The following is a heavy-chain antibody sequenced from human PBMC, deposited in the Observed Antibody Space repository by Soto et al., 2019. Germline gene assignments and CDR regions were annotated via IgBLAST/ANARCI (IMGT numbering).Heavy chain of an antibody. Sequence: QVQLVESGGGVVQPGRSLRLSCAASGFTFSSYGMHWVRQAPGKGLEWVAVISYDGSNKYYADSVKGRFTISRDNSKNTLYRQMNGLRAEDTAVYYCAKDQERDGYILRGKWYFDLWGRGTLVTVSS. CDR3: AKDQERDGYILRGKWYFDL. CDR2: ISYDGSNK. CDR1: GFTFSSYG. J-gene: IGHJ2*01. V-gene: IGHV3-30*18. D-gene: IGHD5-12*01.